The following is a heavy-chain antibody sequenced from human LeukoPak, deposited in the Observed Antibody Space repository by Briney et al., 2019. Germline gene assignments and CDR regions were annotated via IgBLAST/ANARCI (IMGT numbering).Heavy chain of an antibody. D-gene: IGHD2-15*01. Sequence: GGSLRLSCAASGFTSSSYNMNWVRQAPGKGLEWVSYISSSSRTMYDADSVKGRFTISRDNAKNSLFLQMSSLRAEDTAVYYCARVAATPYQYYYMDVWGKGTTVTVSS. CDR2: ISSSSRTM. V-gene: IGHV3-48*01. CDR3: ARVAATPYQYYYMDV. CDR1: GFTSSSYN. J-gene: IGHJ6*03.